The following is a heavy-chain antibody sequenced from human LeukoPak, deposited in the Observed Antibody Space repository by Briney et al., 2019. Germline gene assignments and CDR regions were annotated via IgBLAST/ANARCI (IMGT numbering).Heavy chain of an antibody. CDR3: ARDLRLWGVRPPGY. Sequence: GGSLRLSCAASGFTFSSYSMNWVRQAPGKGLEWVSSISSSSSYIYYADSVKGRFTISRDNAKNSLYLQMNSLRAEDTAVYYCARDLRLWGVRPPGYWGQGTLVTVSS. V-gene: IGHV3-21*01. CDR2: ISSSSSYI. J-gene: IGHJ4*02. D-gene: IGHD4/OR15-4a*01. CDR1: GFTFSSYS.